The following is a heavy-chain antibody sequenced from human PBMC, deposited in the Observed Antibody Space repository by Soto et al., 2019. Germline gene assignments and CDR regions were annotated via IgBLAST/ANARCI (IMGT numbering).Heavy chain of an antibody. Sequence: SETLSLTCFVSGYSITAGGYYWSRIRHHPGKGLEWIGSFYSSGSIIYNPSLRSRVSISGDTSSNQFSMSLTSVTAADTASYYCERMYSSGSGWFHTWGQGTLVTVSS. CDR3: ERMYSSGSGWFHT. CDR2: FYSSGSI. J-gene: IGHJ5*02. D-gene: IGHD6-19*01. V-gene: IGHV4-31*03. CDR1: GYSITAGGYY.